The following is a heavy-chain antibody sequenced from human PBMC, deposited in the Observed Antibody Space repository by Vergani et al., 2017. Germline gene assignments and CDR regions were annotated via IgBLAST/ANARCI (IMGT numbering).Heavy chain of an antibody. Sequence: QVQLVQSGAEVKKPGASVKVSCEASGYSFPSPDIYWVRQAPGQGLEWMGWMSPYSGNRCFAQNFQGTISMTRNTSINTAYMELSSLSSEDTSLYYCAMYYNNNNYFDPWGQGTLVTVSS. CDR3: AMYYNNNNYFDP. V-gene: IGHV1-8*01. CDR1: GYSFPSPD. D-gene: IGHD4-11*01. J-gene: IGHJ5*02. CDR2: MSPYSGNR.